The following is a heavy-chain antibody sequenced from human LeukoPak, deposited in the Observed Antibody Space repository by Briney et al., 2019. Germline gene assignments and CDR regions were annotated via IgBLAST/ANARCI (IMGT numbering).Heavy chain of an antibody. Sequence: PGGSLRLSCAASGFIFDDYAMHWVRQAPGKGLEWVSGISWNSGSIGYADSVKGRFTISRDNAKNSLYLQMNSLRVDDTAVYYCARDRGYSTFDYWGQGTLVTVSS. CDR3: ARDRGYSTFDY. CDR2: ISWNSGSI. CDR1: GFIFDDYA. J-gene: IGHJ4*02. D-gene: IGHD4-23*01. V-gene: IGHV3-9*01.